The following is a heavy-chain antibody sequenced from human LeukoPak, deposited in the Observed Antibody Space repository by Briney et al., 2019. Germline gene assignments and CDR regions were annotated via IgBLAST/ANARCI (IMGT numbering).Heavy chain of an antibody. Sequence: GGSLRLSCAASGFTVSSNYMSWVRQAPGKGLEWVSVIYSGGSTYYADSVKGRFTISRDNSKNTLYLQMNSLRAEDTAVYYCARDMGYYYDSSGSIFDYWGQGSLVTVSS. CDR1: GFTVSSNY. CDR3: ARDMGYYYDSSGSIFDY. D-gene: IGHD3-22*01. V-gene: IGHV3-66*01. J-gene: IGHJ4*02. CDR2: IYSGGST.